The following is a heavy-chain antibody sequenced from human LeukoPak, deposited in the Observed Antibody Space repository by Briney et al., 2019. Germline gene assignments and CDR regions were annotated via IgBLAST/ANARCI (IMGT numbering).Heavy chain of an antibody. CDR2: IYYSGST. CDR3: ARSSGYSSSGGLNWFDT. Sequence: SETLSLTCTVSGGSISSSSYYWGWIRQPPGKGLEWIGSIYYSGSTYYNPSLKSRVTISVDTSKNQVSLKLSSVTAADTAVYYCARSSGYSSSGGLNWFDTWGQGTLVTVSS. D-gene: IGHD6-13*01. CDR1: GGSISSSSYY. J-gene: IGHJ5*02. V-gene: IGHV4-39*01.